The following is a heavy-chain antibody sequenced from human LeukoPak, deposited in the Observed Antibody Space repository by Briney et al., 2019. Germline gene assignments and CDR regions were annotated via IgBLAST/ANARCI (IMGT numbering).Heavy chain of an antibody. J-gene: IGHJ4*02. CDR2: IIPICGIA. V-gene: IGHV1-69*04. CDR3: AREALYCSSTSCYTVIEGYYFDY. Sequence: EASVKVSCKASGGTFSSYAISWVRQAPGQGLEWMGRIIPICGIANYAQKFQGRVTITADKSTSTAYMELSSLRSEDTAVYYCAREALYCSSTSCYTVIEGYYFDYWGQGTLVTVSS. CDR1: GGTFSSYA. D-gene: IGHD2-2*02.